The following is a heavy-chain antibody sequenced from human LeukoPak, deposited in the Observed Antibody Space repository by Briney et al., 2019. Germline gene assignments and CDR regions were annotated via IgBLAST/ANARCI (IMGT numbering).Heavy chain of an antibody. J-gene: IGHJ4*02. CDR2: ISSSSSYI. D-gene: IGHD3-10*01. CDR1: GFTFSSYE. Sequence: GGSLRLSCAASGFTFSSYEMNWVRQAPGKGLEWVSSISSSSSYIYYADSVKGRFTISRDNAKNSLYLQMNSLRAEDTAVYYCARGKEVITMLRGLKPGYYFDYWGQGTLVTVSS. CDR3: ARGKEVITMLRGLKPGYYFDY. V-gene: IGHV3-21*01.